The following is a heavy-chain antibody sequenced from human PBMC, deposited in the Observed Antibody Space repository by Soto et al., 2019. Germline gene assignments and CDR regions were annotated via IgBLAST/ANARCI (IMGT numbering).Heavy chain of an antibody. J-gene: IGHJ6*02. Sequence: QVQLVQSGAEVRKPGSSVTVSCKASGGTFSTYGITWVRQAPGQGLEWMGNIIPLIGTANYAQRFRGRVTHSPDESTTTAYMELTSLRSEDTAVYYCARVVMTTVPASFYYGLDVWGQGTTVTVSS. D-gene: IGHD4-4*01. CDR1: GGTFSTYG. V-gene: IGHV1-69*18. CDR2: IIPLIGTA. CDR3: ARVVMTTVPASFYYGLDV.